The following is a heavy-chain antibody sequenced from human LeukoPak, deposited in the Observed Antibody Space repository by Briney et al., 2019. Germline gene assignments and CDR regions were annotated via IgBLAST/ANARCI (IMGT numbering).Heavy chain of an antibody. D-gene: IGHD2-8*01. Sequence: GSSVKVSCKASGGTFSSYAISWVRQAPGQGLEWMGGIIPIFGTANYAQKFQGRVTITTDESTSTAYMELSSLRSDDTAVYYCARDLYCTNGVCYLIGYHAYFDYWGQGTLVTVSS. V-gene: IGHV1-69*05. CDR2: IIPIFGTA. CDR3: ARDLYCTNGVCYLIGYHAYFDY. CDR1: GGTFSSYA. J-gene: IGHJ4*02.